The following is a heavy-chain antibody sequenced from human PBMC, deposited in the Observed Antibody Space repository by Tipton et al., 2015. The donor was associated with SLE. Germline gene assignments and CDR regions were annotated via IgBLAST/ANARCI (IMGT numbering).Heavy chain of an antibody. CDR3: ARELSDTFDI. CDR1: GGSINSSGYY. D-gene: IGHD1-7*01. CDR2: IYYSGYT. J-gene: IGHJ3*02. V-gene: IGHV4-39*01. Sequence: TLSLTCTVSGGSINSSGYYWGWIRQPPGKGLEWIGSIYYSGYTYYNPSHKSRVTISVDTSKNQFSLKLSSVTAADTSVYYCARELSDTFDIWGQGTMVSVSS.